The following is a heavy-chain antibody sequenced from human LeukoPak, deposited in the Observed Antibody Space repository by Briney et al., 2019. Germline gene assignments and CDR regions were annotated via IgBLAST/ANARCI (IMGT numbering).Heavy chain of an antibody. CDR2: IYPGDSDT. CDR3: ASPIIYDYVWGSYPLH. J-gene: IGHJ4*02. D-gene: IGHD3-16*02. Sequence: GESLKISCKGSGYSFTSYWIGWVRQLPGEGLEWMGIIYPGDSDTRYSPSFQGQVTISADKSISTAYLQWSSLKASDTAMYYCASPIIYDYVWGSYPLHWGQGTLVTVSS. V-gene: IGHV5-51*01. CDR1: GYSFTSYW.